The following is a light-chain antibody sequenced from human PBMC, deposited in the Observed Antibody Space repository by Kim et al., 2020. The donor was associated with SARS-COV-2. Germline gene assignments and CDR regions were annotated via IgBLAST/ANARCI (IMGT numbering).Light chain of an antibody. CDR3: QTWGTGIGV. V-gene: IGLV4-69*01. CDR2: LNSDGSH. J-gene: IGLJ3*02. CDR1: SGDSSYA. Sequence: VKLTWTRGSGDSSYAIAWHQQEAEKGPRYLMKLNSDGSHSKGDGIPDRFSGASSGAERYLTISSLQSEDEADYYCQTWGTGIGVFGGGTKLTVL.